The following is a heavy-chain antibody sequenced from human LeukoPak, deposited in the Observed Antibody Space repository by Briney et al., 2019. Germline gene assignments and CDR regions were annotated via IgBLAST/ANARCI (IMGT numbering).Heavy chain of an antibody. D-gene: IGHD3-9*01. J-gene: IGHJ3*02. CDR2: IYTSGST. CDR1: GGSISSGSYY. Sequence: SETLSLTCTVSGGSISSGSYYWSWIRQPAGKGLEWIGRIYTSGSTNYNPSLKSRVTMSVDTSKNQFSLKLTSVTAADTAVYYCARTTLLYSDWSPDAFDIWGQGTMVTVSS. V-gene: IGHV4-61*02. CDR3: ARTTLLYSDWSPDAFDI.